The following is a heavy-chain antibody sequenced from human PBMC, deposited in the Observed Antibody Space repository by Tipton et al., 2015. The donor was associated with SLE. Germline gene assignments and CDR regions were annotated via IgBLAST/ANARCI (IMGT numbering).Heavy chain of an antibody. CDR3: ARTTEYFDP. V-gene: IGHV4-59*08. D-gene: IGHD1-1*01. CDR1: GVSINSFH. Sequence: TLSLTCTVSGVSINSFHWSWIRQPPGKGLEWIGYIYYSGRNNYNPSLKTRVTMSVDTSKSQFSLKLTSVTAADTAVYYCARTTEYFDPWGQGTLVTVSS. CDR2: IYYSGRN. J-gene: IGHJ5*02.